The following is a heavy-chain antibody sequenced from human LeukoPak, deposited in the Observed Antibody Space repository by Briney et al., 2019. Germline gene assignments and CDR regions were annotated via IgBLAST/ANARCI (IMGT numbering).Heavy chain of an antibody. Sequence: GGSLRLSCAAAGFTFYDYAMDWVRQAPGKGREGGSGISWNSGSIGYAASVKGRFTISRDNPKNSLYLQMNSLRAEDTALYYCAKYSNYLDAFDIWGQGTMVTVSS. CDR3: AKYSNYLDAFDI. J-gene: IGHJ3*02. CDR1: GFTFYDYA. D-gene: IGHD4-11*01. CDR2: ISWNSGSI. V-gene: IGHV3-9*01.